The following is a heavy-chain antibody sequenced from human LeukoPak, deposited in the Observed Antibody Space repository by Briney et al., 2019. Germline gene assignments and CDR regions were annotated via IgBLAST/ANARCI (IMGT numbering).Heavy chain of an antibody. CDR3: ARDGIAAASDI. CDR1: GFTFSSYS. J-gene: IGHJ3*02. CDR2: ISSSSSYI. D-gene: IGHD6-13*01. V-gene: IGHV3-21*01. Sequence: GGSLRLSCAAPGFTFSSYSMNWVRQAPGKGLEWVSSISSSSSYIYYADSVKGRFTISRDNAKNSLYLQMNSLRAEDTAVYYCARDGIAAASDIWGQGTMVTVSS.